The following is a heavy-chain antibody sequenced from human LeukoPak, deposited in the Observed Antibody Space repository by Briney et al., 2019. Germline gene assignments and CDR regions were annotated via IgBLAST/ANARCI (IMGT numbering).Heavy chain of an antibody. V-gene: IGHV3-48*01. Sequence: GGSLRLSCVATGFTFGSYSMNWVRQAPGKGLEWVSYISSSSSTIYDADSVKGRFTISRDNAKNSLYLQMNSLRVEDTAVYYCARDPGFRGYSGYDLGFDYWGQGTLVTVSS. J-gene: IGHJ4*02. CDR3: ARDPGFRGYSGYDLGFDY. CDR1: GFTFGSYS. CDR2: ISSSSSTI. D-gene: IGHD5-12*01.